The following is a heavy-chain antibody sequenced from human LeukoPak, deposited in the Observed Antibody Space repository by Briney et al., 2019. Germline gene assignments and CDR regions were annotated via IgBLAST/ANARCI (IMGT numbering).Heavy chain of an antibody. Sequence: GGSLRLSCATSGFSFSSYAMSWVRQAPGKGLEWVSAMSSSDDGRYYAASVRGRFSISRDTSRSTLYLQMNSLRAEDTAVYYCARDRGGADDFWSGYYTGYFDYWGQGTLVTVSS. D-gene: IGHD3-3*01. CDR2: MSSSDDGR. V-gene: IGHV3-23*01. CDR3: ARDRGGADDFWSGYYTGYFDY. CDR1: GFSFSSYA. J-gene: IGHJ4*02.